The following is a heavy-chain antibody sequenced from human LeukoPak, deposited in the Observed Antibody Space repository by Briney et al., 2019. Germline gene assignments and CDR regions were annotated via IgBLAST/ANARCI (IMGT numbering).Heavy chain of an antibody. D-gene: IGHD5-24*01. J-gene: IGHJ4*02. V-gene: IGHV1-8*01. CDR3: AREGGDGYNFNY. CDR2: MNPNSGNT. CDR1: GYTFTSYD. Sequence: ASVKVSCKASGYTFTSYDINWVRPATGQGLEWMGWMNPNSGNTGYAQKFQGRVTMTRNTSISTAYMELSSLRSEDTAVYYCAREGGDGYNFNYWGQGTLVTVSS.